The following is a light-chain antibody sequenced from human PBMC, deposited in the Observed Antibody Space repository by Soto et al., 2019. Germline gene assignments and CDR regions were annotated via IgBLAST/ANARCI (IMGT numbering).Light chain of an antibody. Sequence: QSALTQPASVSGSPGQSITISCTGTNSDVGGNNYVSWCQQHPGKAPKLMIYDVSNRPSGVSNRFSGSKSGNTASLTISGLQAEDEADYFCSSYSTSSTLVLFGGGTKLTVL. J-gene: IGLJ2*01. CDR3: SSYSTSSTLVL. CDR1: NSDVGGNNY. CDR2: DVS. V-gene: IGLV2-14*01.